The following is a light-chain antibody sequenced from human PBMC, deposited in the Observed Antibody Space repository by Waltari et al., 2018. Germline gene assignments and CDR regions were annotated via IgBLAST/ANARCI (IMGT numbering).Light chain of an antibody. J-gene: IGKJ1*01. V-gene: IGKV1-17*01. CDR2: AAS. Sequence: DIQMTQSPSSLSASAGDTVTITCRASQGISTYLNWYQQKPGKAPKRLIYAASSLESGVPSRFSGSGSGTDFTLTISSQQPEDFATYYCLQYNSHPWTFGQGTKVEIK. CDR1: QGISTY. CDR3: LQYNSHPWT.